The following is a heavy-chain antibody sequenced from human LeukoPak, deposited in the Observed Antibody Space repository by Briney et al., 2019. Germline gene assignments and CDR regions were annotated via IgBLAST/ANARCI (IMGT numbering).Heavy chain of an antibody. CDR2: ISSSSSYI. J-gene: IGHJ4*02. CDR3: ARDAVTRGVVGPIRDIEAY. CDR1: GFTFDAHS. V-gene: IGHV3-21*01. Sequence: PGGSLRLSCAASGFTFDAHSMSWVRQSPGKGLEWVSSISSSSSYIYYADSVKGRFTISRDNAKNSLYLQMNSLRAEDTAVYYCARDAVTRGVVGPIRDIEAYWGQGTLVTVSS. D-gene: IGHD1-26*01.